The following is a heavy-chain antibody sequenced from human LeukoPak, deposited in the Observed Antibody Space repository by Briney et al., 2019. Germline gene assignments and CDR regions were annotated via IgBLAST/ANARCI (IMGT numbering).Heavy chain of an antibody. D-gene: IGHD6-13*01. CDR1: GFTFTSYG. J-gene: IGHJ4*02. V-gene: IGHV3-30*18. CDR3: AKDRDSSWYSGCFDF. CDR2: ISYDGTYK. Sequence: GGSLRLSCAASGFTFTSYGMHWVRQAPGKGLEWVAVISYDGTYKYYAGSVKGRFTISRDDSKNTLYLQTNSLRAEDTAVYYCAKDRDSSWYSGCFDFWGQGTLVTVSS.